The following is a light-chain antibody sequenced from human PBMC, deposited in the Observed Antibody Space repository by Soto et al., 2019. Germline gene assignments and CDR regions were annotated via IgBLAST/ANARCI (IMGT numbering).Light chain of an antibody. J-gene: IGKJ1*01. V-gene: IGKV3D-15*01. Sequence: IVMTRSPATLSVSPWEKATLSCGASQTVGSNLAWYQQKPGQAPRLLIYGASSRATGIPDRFSGSGSGTEFTLTISSLQSEDFAVYYCQQYNSYWTFGQGTKVDIK. CDR3: QQYNSYWT. CDR2: GAS. CDR1: QTVGSN.